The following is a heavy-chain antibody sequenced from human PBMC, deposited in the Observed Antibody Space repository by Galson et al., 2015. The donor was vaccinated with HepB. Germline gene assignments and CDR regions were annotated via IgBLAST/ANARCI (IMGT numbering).Heavy chain of an antibody. Sequence: SVKVSCKASGYTFISYGISWVRQAPGQGLEWMGRISAYNGDTNYAQKFQGRVTMTTDTSTSTAYMELRSLRSDDTAVYYCARDPRIAVAGQFYYFDYWGQGTLVTVSS. J-gene: IGHJ4*02. CDR1: GYTFISYG. CDR2: ISAYNGDT. V-gene: IGHV1-18*01. CDR3: ARDPRIAVAGQFYYFDY. D-gene: IGHD6-13*01.